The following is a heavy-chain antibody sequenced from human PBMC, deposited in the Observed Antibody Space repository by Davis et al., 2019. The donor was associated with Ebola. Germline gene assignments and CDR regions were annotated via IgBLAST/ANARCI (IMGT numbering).Heavy chain of an antibody. CDR3: AKVDGDYLAFYYYGMDV. Sequence: GESLKISCAASGFTFSSYWMSWVRQAPGKGLEWVANIKQDGSEKYYVDSVKGRFTISRDNSKNTLYLQMNSLRAEDTAVYYCAKVDGDYLAFYYYGMDVWGQGTTVTVSS. CDR1: GFTFSSYW. J-gene: IGHJ6*02. V-gene: IGHV3-7*01. CDR2: IKQDGSEK. D-gene: IGHD4-17*01.